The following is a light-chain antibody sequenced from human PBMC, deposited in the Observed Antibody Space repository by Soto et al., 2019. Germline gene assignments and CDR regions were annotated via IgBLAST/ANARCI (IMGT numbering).Light chain of an antibody. CDR2: DAS. V-gene: IGKV1-5*01. CDR1: QSISRW. J-gene: IGKJ1*01. Sequence: DVQMTQSPSTLSASVGDRVTITCRASQSISRWLAWYQQKPGKAPKVLIWDASSLQRGVPSRFSGSGSGTEFTLTISSLQPDDFATYYCQQYNGYSTWTFGQGTKVEIK. CDR3: QQYNGYSTWT.